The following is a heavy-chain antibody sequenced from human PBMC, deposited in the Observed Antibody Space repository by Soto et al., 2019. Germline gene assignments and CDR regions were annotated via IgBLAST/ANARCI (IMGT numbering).Heavy chain of an antibody. J-gene: IGHJ4*02. D-gene: IGHD5-12*01. Sequence: ASVKVSCKASGGTFSSYTISWVRQAPGQGLEWMGRIIPILGIANYAQKFQGRVTITADKSTSTAYMELSSLRSEDTAVYYCARANVGQREYSGYVEIYFDYWGQGTLVTVSS. CDR2: IIPILGIA. V-gene: IGHV1-69*02. CDR3: ARANVGQREYSGYVEIYFDY. CDR1: GGTFSSYT.